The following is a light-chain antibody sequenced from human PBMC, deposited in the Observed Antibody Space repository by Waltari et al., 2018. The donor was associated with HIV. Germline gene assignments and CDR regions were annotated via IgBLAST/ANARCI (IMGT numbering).Light chain of an antibody. Sequence: QSVLTQPASVSGSPGQSISISCTGTDREIGFSNFVSCYQHLPGKAPRLVIYLGTPRASGISSRFSASKSGNTASLSISVLQLEDEGDYYRTSYSYSHHFAFGGGTTLTVL. CDR3: TSYSYSHHFA. CDR1: DREIGFSNF. J-gene: IGLJ3*02. V-gene: IGLV2-14*01. CDR2: LGT.